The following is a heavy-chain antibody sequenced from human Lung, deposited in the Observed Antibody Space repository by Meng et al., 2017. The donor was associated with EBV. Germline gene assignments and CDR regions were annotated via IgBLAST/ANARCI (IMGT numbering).Heavy chain of an antibody. V-gene: IGHV4-31*03. CDR2: IYYSGST. CDR1: GGSISSGGYY. J-gene: IGHJ4*02. D-gene: IGHD5-24*01. Sequence: QVQRQESGPGLGNPSQTLSLTCTVSGGSISSGGYYWSWIRQHPGKGLEWIGYIYYSGSTYYNPSLKSRVTISVDTSKNQFSLKLSSVTAADTAVYYCARGPSRWLQFSFDYWGQGTLVTVSS. CDR3: ARGPSRWLQFSFDY.